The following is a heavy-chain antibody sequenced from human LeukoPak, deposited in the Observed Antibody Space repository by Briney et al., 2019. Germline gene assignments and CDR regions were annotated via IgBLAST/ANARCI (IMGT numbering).Heavy chain of an antibody. CDR1: GFTFSSYW. V-gene: IGHV3-7*01. J-gene: IGHJ6*02. Sequence: GGSLRLSCAASGFTFSSYWMSWVRQAPGKGLEWVANIKQDGSEKYYVDSVKGRFTISRDNAKNSLYLQMNSLRAEDTAVYYCAREGRSPRRDYYYGMDVWGQGTTVTVSS. CDR3: AREGRSPRRDYYYGMDV. CDR2: IKQDGSEK.